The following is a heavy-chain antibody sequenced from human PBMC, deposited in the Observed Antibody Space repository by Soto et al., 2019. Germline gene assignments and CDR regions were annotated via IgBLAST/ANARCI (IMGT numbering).Heavy chain of an antibody. V-gene: IGHV1-69*13. D-gene: IGHD3-10*01. CDR2: IIPIFGTA. CDR1: GGTFSSYA. J-gene: IGHJ4*02. CDR3: ARDGGSGSYYNPYYFDY. Sequence: SVKVSCKASGGTFSSYAISWVRQAPGQGLEWMGGIIPIFGTANYAQKFQGRVTITADESTSTAYMELSSLRSEDTAVYYCARDGGSGSYYNPYYFDYWGQGTLVTVSS.